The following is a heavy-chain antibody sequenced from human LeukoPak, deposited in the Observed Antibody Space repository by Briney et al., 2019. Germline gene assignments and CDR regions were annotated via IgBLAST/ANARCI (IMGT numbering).Heavy chain of an antibody. J-gene: IGHJ3*02. D-gene: IGHD1-26*01. Sequence: NPSETLSLTCAVSGYSISSSNWWGWIRQPPGKGLEWIGYIYYSGSIYYNPSLKSRVTMSVDTSKNQFSLKLSSVTAVDMAVYYCARGWDYPLHAFDIWGQGTMVTVSS. CDR2: IYYSGSI. CDR1: GYSISSSNW. V-gene: IGHV4-28*05. CDR3: ARGWDYPLHAFDI.